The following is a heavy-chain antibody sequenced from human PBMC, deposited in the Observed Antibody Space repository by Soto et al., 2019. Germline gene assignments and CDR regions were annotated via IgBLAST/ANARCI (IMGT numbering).Heavy chain of an antibody. CDR1: GFTFDDYA. CDR2: ISWNSGSI. J-gene: IGHJ3*02. V-gene: IGHV3-9*01. Sequence: GGSLRLSCAASGFTFDDYAMHWVRQAPGKGLEWVSGISWNSGSIGYADSVKGRFTISRDNAKNSLYLQMNSLRAEDTALYYCAKEGIGYCSGGSCYRDAFDIWGQGTMVTVSS. D-gene: IGHD2-15*01. CDR3: AKEGIGYCSGGSCYRDAFDI.